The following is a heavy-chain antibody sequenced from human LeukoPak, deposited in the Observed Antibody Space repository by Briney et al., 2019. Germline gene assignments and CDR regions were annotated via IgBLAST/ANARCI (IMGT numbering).Heavy chain of an antibody. Sequence: AGGSLRLSCAASRFTFSKAWMSWVRQAPGNGLEWVGRIKSKSDGGTIDYAAPVEGRFTISRDDSKNTLYLQMTSLKTEDTAVYYCTTDIPPGYDYDSSGYYRYWGQGTLVTVSS. CDR1: RFTFSKAW. CDR2: IKSKSDGGTI. CDR3: TTDIPPGYDYDSSGYYRY. J-gene: IGHJ4*02. V-gene: IGHV3-15*01. D-gene: IGHD3-22*01.